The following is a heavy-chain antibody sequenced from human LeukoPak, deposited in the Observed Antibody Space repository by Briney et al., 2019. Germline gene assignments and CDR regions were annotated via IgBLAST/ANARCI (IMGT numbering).Heavy chain of an antibody. J-gene: IGHJ4*02. D-gene: IGHD2-2*01. CDR2: ISYDGSNK. CDR1: GFTFSSYA. V-gene: IGHV3-30-3*01. CDR3: ARVESPIFGGSAMVDY. Sequence: GGSLRLSCAASGFTFSSYAMHWVRQAPGKGLEGVAVISYDGSNKYYADSVKGRFTITRDNSKNTLYLQMNSLRAEDTAVYYCARVESPIFGGSAMVDYWGQGTLVTVSS.